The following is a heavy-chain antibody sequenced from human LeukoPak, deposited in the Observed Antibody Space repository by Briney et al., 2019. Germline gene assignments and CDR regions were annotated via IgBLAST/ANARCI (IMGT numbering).Heavy chain of an antibody. CDR2: IYYSGST. CDR1: GDSIRSYY. J-gene: IGHJ4*02. D-gene: IGHD2-15*01. Sequence: SETVSLTCTVSGDSIRSYYWSWIRQPPGKGLEWIGYIYYSGSTNSNPSLKSRVSISVDTSKNQFSLKVTSVTAADTAVYYCARALTPGYCGAATCSYFDFWGQGTLVTVSS. CDR3: ARALTPGYCGAATCSYFDF. V-gene: IGHV4-59*01.